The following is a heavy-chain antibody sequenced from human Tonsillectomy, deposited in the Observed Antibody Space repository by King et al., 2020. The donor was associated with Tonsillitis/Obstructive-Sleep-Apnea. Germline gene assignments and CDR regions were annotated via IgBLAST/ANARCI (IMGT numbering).Heavy chain of an antibody. CDR1: GGSFSGYY. J-gene: IGHJ4*02. V-gene: IGHV4-34*01. CDR3: AGSIDIVVVVAATRFDY. CDR2: INHSGST. D-gene: IGHD2-15*01. Sequence: VQLQQWGAGLLKPSETLSLTCAVYGGSFSGYYWSWIRQPPGKGLEWIGEINHSGSTNYNPSLKSRVTISVDTSKHQFSLKLSSVTAADTAVYYCAGSIDIVVVVAATRFDYWGQGTLVTVSS.